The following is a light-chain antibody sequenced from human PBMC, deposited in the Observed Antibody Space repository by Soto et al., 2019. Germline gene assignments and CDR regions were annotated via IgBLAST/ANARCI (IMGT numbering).Light chain of an antibody. CDR2: GAS. Sequence: EIVLTQSPGTLSLSPGERATLSCRASQSVSSGYLAWYQQKPGQAPRLLIYGASSKATGIPDRFSGSGSGKDFTLNISRLEPEDFSVYYCKQYGSSPPWTFGQGTKVEIK. CDR3: KQYGSSPPWT. V-gene: IGKV3-20*01. CDR1: QSVSSGY. J-gene: IGKJ1*01.